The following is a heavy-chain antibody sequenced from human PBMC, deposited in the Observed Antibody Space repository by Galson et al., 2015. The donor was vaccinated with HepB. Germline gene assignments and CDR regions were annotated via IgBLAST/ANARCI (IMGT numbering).Heavy chain of an antibody. D-gene: IGHD3-10*01. CDR3: ASTPCGSMGVCYYYGMDV. Sequence: SLRLSCAASGFTFSSYSMNWVRQAPGKELEWVSYISSSSSTIYYADSVKGRFTISRDNAKNSLYLQMNSLRDEDTAVYYCASTPCGSMGVCYYYGMDVWGQGTTVTVSS. CDR1: GFTFSSYS. CDR2: ISSSSSTI. V-gene: IGHV3-48*02. J-gene: IGHJ6*02.